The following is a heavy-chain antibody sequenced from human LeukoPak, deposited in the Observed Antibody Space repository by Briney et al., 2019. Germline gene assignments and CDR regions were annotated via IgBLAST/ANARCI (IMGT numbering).Heavy chain of an antibody. CDR1: GGTFSSYA. V-gene: IGHV1-69*01. D-gene: IGHD3-16*01. CDR3: ARVMPAVYGMDV. CDR2: IIPIFGTA. Sequence: SVKVSCKASGGTFSSYAISWVRQAPGQGLEWMGGIIPIFGTANYAQKFQGRVTITADESTSTAYMELRSLRSDDTAVYYCARVMPAVYGMDVWGQGTTVTVSS. J-gene: IGHJ6*02.